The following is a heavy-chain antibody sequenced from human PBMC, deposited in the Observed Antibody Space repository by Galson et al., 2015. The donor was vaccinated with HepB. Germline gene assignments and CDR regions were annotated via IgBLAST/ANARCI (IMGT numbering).Heavy chain of an antibody. Sequence: SLRLSCAAAGFTYSSLGRTWVRQAPGKGLECVAAIGVNARRTDYADSVKGRFTISRDNSRNMLYLQMNNLRAEDTAVYYCAKGATGVDYWGQGTLVTVSS. J-gene: IGHJ4*02. CDR1: GFTYSSLG. CDR2: IGVNARRT. V-gene: IGHV3-23*01. D-gene: IGHD1-14*01. CDR3: AKGATGVDY.